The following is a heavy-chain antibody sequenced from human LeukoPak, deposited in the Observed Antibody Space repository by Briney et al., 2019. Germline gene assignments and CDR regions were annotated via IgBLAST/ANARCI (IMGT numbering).Heavy chain of an antibody. Sequence: SETLSLTCTVSGGSISSYYWSWIRQPPGKGLEWIGYIYYSGSTNYNPSLKGRVTISVDTSKNQFSLKLSSVTAADTAVYYCARIYDSMGWFDPWGQGTLVTVSS. V-gene: IGHV4-59*01. J-gene: IGHJ5*02. D-gene: IGHD3-16*01. CDR3: ARIYDSMGWFDP. CDR1: GGSISSYY. CDR2: IYYSGST.